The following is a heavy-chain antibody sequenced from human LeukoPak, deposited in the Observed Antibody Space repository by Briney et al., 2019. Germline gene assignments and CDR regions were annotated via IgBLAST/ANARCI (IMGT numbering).Heavy chain of an antibody. J-gene: IGHJ4*02. Sequence: GGSLRLSCAASGFIFSSYAMSWVRQAPGKGLEWVSTISISGGNTYYANSVKGRFTISRDNSKSTLYLQMNSLGAEDTAVYYCAKSLGSFPFDQFDYWGQGTLVTVSS. CDR2: ISISGGNT. CDR1: GFIFSSYA. D-gene: IGHD1-26*01. V-gene: IGHV3-23*01. CDR3: AKSLGSFPFDQFDY.